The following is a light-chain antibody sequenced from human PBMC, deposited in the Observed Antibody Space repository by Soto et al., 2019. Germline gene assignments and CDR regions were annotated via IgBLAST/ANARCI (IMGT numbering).Light chain of an antibody. V-gene: IGKV1-39*01. J-gene: IGKJ1*01. CDR1: QSISSY. Sequence: DIQMTQSPSSLSASVGDRVTITCRASQSISSYLNWYQQKPGKAPKLLIYAASSLQSGVPSRFSGSGSGTDFTLTISSLPPEDFATYYCPQSYSTPQTFGQGTKVEIK. CDR3: PQSYSTPQT. CDR2: AAS.